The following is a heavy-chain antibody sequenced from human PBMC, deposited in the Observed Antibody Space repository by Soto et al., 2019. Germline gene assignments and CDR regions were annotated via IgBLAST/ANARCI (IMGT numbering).Heavy chain of an antibody. V-gene: IGHV3-20*04. CDR3: ARLLGVVRSPCDY. CDR1: GFTFDDYG. D-gene: IGHD2-15*01. J-gene: IGHJ4*02. Sequence: XSLRLSCAASGFTFDDYGMSWVRQAPGKGLEWVSGINWNGGRTGYADSVKGRFTISRDNAKNSLYLQMNSLRAEDTDLYYCARLLGVVRSPCDYWGQGTLVTVSS. CDR2: INWNGGRT.